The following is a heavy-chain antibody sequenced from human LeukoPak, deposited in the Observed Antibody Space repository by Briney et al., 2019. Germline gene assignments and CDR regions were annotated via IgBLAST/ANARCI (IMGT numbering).Heavy chain of an antibody. CDR2: IYYSGST. J-gene: IGHJ4*02. CDR3: ARVRGSYDFDY. CDR1: GGSISSSSYY. D-gene: IGHD1-26*01. V-gene: IGHV4-39*07. Sequence: PSETLSLTCTVSGGSISSSSYYWGWIRQPPGKGLEWIGSIYYSGSTYYNPSLKSRVTISVDTSKNQFSLKLSSVTAADTAVYYCARVRGSYDFDYWGQGTLVTVSS.